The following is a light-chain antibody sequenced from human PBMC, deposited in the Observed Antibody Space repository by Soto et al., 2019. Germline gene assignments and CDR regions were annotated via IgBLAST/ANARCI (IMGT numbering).Light chain of an antibody. CDR3: QEYGGPRLYT. CDR1: QSVSSSY. Sequence: EIALTQSPGTLSLSPGERATLSCRASQSVSSSYLVWYQKKPGQAPRPLIYGASSRATGTPDRLSGSGSGTDFALATSRLQPEDLPVYYWQEYGGPRLYTFGQGTKLEIK. J-gene: IGKJ2*01. CDR2: GAS. V-gene: IGKV3-20*01.